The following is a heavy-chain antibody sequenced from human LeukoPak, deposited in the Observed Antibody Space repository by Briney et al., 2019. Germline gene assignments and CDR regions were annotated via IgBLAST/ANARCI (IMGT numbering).Heavy chain of an antibody. Sequence: KPSETLSLTCTVSGGSISSDYWSWIRQPPGKRLEWIGYIYNTWTTNYNPSLKSRVTISLDMPKNQFSLKLTSVTAADTAVYYCARSETWPSWFDPWGQGTLVTVSS. CDR1: GGSISSDY. J-gene: IGHJ5*02. D-gene: IGHD5-12*01. V-gene: IGHV4-4*09. CDR2: IYNTWTT. CDR3: ARSETWPSWFDP.